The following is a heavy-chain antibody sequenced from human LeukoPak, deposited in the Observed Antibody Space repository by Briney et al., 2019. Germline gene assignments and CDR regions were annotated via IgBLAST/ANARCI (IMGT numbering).Heavy chain of an antibody. J-gene: IGHJ4*02. Sequence: SVKVSCKASGGTFSSYAISWVRQAPGQGLEWMGGIIPIFGTANYAQKFQGRVTITTDESTSTAYMELSSLRSEDTAVYYCATPERSYRPYIGYCSSTSCPLDYWGQGTLVTVSS. CDR2: IIPIFGTA. V-gene: IGHV1-69*05. CDR1: GGTFSSYA. CDR3: ATPERSYRPYIGYCSSTSCPLDY. D-gene: IGHD2-2*01.